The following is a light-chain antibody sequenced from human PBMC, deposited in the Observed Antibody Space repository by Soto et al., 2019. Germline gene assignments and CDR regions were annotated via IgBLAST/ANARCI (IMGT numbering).Light chain of an antibody. J-gene: IGLJ1*01. CDR2: EVS. CDR1: SSDVGGYNY. Sequence: QSVLTQPASVSGSPGQSITISCTGTSSDVGGYNYVSWYQQHPGKAPKLMIYEVSNRPSGVSNRFSGSKSGNTASLTISGRQAEGEADYYCSSYTSSSIDYVFGTGTKVTVL. CDR3: SSYTSSSIDYV. V-gene: IGLV2-14*01.